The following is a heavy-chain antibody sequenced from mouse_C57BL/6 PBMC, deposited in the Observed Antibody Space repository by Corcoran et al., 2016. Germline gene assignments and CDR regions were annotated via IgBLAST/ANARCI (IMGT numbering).Heavy chain of an antibody. Sequence: QVTLKESGPGILQSSQTLSLTCSFSGFSLSTSGMGVSWIRQPSGKGLEWLAHIYWDDDKRYHPSLKSRLTISKDTSRNQVFRRITSVYTADTATYYCALSYYSNSDYAMDYGGQGTAVTVSS. CDR1: GFSLSTSGMG. CDR2: IYWDDDK. CDR3: ALSYYSNSDYAMDY. D-gene: IGHD2-5*01. V-gene: IGHV8-12*01. J-gene: IGHJ4*01.